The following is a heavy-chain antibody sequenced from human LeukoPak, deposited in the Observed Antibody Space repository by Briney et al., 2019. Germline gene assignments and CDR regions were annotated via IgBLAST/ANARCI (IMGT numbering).Heavy chain of an antibody. CDR2: IYYSGST. Sequence: PSETLSPTCTVSGGSISSGDYYWSWIRQPPGKGLEWIGYIYYSGSTYYNPSLKSRVTISVDTSKNQFSLKLSSVTAADTAVYYCARDPGVLKPYAFDIWGQGTMVTVSS. CDR3: ARDPGVLKPYAFDI. CDR1: GGSISSGDYY. D-gene: IGHD3-3*01. J-gene: IGHJ3*02. V-gene: IGHV4-30-4*01.